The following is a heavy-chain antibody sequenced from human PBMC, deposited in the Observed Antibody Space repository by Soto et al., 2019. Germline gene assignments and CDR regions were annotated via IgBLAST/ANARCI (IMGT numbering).Heavy chain of an antibody. CDR3: TTYIGRPDY. Sequence: GGSLRLSCTASGFTFGDYGMSWFRQAPGKGLEWVSFIRSKSYVGTTEYAASVKGRFTISRDDSKSIAYLQMNSLKSEDTAVYYCTTYIGRPDYWGQGTLVTVSS. D-gene: IGHD5-18*01. V-gene: IGHV3-49*03. J-gene: IGHJ4*02. CDR1: GFTFGDYG. CDR2: IRSKSYVGTT.